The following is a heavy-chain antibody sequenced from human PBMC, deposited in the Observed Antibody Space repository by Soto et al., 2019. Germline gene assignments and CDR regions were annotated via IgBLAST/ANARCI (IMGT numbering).Heavy chain of an antibody. CDR1: GGSISSSSYY. V-gene: IGHV4-39*01. CDR2: IYYSGST. Sequence: QLQLQESGPGLVKPSETLSLTCTVSGGSISSSSYYWGWIRQPPGKGLEWIGSIYYSGSTYYNPSRSSRVTISADTSTHRFSLDLRCVPAADTAVYYRARHTPAVSLVDHWGQGTLVTVSS. CDR3: ARHTPAVSLVDH. J-gene: IGHJ4*02. D-gene: IGHD2-15*01.